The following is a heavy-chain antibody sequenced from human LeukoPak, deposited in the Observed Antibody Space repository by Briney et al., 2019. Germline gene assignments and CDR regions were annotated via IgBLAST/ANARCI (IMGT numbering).Heavy chain of an antibody. Sequence: GGSLRLSCVASGFTFSSYAMSWVRQAPGKGLEWVSNISGSGRGGRTYYADSVKGRFTISRDNSKNTLYLQMNSLRAEDTAVYFCAKSGLNRFDYWGQGTLVTVSS. CDR1: GFTFSSYA. V-gene: IGHV3-23*01. CDR3: AKSGLNRFDY. CDR2: ISGSGRGGRT. J-gene: IGHJ4*02. D-gene: IGHD3-3*01.